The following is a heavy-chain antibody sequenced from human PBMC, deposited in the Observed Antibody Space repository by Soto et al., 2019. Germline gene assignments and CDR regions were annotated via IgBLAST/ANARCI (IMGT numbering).Heavy chain of an antibody. CDR2: ISGSGGST. D-gene: IGHD6-13*01. J-gene: IGHJ4*02. Sequence: PGGSLRLSCAASGFTFSSYAMSWVRQAPGKGLEWVSAISGSGGSTYYADSVKGRFTISRDNSKNTLYLQMNSLRAEDTAVYYCAKVPPVLFIAAAGTDYWGQGTLVTVSS. CDR1: GFTFSSYA. CDR3: AKVPPVLFIAAAGTDY. V-gene: IGHV3-23*01.